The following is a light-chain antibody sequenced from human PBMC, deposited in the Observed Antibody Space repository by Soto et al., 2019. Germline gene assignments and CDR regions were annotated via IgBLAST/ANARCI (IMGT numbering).Light chain of an antibody. CDR1: QGISSY. Sequence: DIQWTQSPSFLSASVGDRVTITCRASQGISSYLAWYQQQPGKATKLLIYAASTLKSGVPSRFSGSGSGTEFTLTISSLEPEDFAGYYCQQRSNSPITFGQGKRL. CDR2: AAS. V-gene: IGKV1-9*01. J-gene: IGKJ5*01. CDR3: QQRSNSPIT.